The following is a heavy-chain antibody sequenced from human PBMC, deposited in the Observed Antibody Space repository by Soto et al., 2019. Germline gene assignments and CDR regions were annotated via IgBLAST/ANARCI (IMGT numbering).Heavy chain of an antibody. CDR1: VYTYTLYY. Sequence: ASVKGSSSSSVYTYTLYYMHWVRQTKRQGLEWMGWINPNSGGTNYAQKFQGWVTMTRDTSISTAYMELSRLRSDDTAVYYCARFSAPSHLYCSSTSCYYFDYWGQGTLVTVSS. J-gene: IGHJ4*02. V-gene: IGHV1-2*04. D-gene: IGHD2-2*01. CDR2: INPNSGGT. CDR3: ARFSAPSHLYCSSTSCYYFDY.